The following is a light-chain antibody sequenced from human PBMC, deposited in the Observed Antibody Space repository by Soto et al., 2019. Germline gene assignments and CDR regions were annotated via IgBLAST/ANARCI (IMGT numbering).Light chain of an antibody. CDR1: QSVSNNY. Sequence: EIVLTQSPGTLSLSPVERATLSCRASQSVSNNYLAWYQQKPGLAPRLLIYDASSRATGIPDRFSGSGSGTDFTLTISSLQPDDFATYYCQQYYSDWTFGQGTKV. V-gene: IGKV3D-20*01. CDR2: DAS. J-gene: IGKJ1*01. CDR3: QQYYSDWT.